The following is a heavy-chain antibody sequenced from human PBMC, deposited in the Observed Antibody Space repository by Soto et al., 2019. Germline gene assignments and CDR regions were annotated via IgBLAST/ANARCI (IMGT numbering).Heavy chain of an antibody. CDR1: VYPLTSYA. CDR3: AREIVPYDFWRGYPYIPYYYGMDV. Sequence: SVKTACKAPVYPLTSYAMHWVRQAPGQRLEWMGWINAGNGNTKYSQKFQGRVTITRDTSASTAYMELSSLRSEDTAVYYCAREIVPYDFWRGYPYIPYYYGMDVWGQGTTVTVSS. J-gene: IGHJ6*02. CDR2: INAGNGNT. V-gene: IGHV1-3*01. D-gene: IGHD3-3*01.